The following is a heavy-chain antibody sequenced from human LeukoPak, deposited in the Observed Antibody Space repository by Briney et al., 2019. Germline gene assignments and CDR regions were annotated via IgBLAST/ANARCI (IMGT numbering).Heavy chain of an antibody. CDR3: ARDQWAYCGGDCYSFDY. CDR2: ISYDGSNK. Sequence: GGSLRLSCAASGFTFSSYWMSWVRQAPGKGLEWVAGISYDGSNKYYADSVKGRFTISRDNSKNTLYLQMNSLRAEDTAVYYCARDQWAYCGGDCYSFDYWGQGTLVTVSS. D-gene: IGHD2-21*02. CDR1: GFTFSSYW. J-gene: IGHJ4*02. V-gene: IGHV3-30-3*01.